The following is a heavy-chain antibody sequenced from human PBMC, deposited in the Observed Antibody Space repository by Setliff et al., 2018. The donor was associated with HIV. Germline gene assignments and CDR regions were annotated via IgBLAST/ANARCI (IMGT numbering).Heavy chain of an antibody. Sequence: SVKVSCKASGYTFTSYGISWVRQAPGQGLEWMGGIVPILNTGNYAPKFQGRVTITADESTTTAFMDLSRLRSDDTAVYYCARDPGYKSSWYGAFDIWGQGTMVTVSS. CDR2: IVPILNTG. CDR1: GYTFTSYG. J-gene: IGHJ3*02. D-gene: IGHD6-13*01. CDR3: ARDPGYKSSWYGAFDI. V-gene: IGHV1-69*13.